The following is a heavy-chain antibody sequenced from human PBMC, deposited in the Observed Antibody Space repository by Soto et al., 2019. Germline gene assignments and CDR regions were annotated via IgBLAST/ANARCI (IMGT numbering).Heavy chain of an antibody. V-gene: IGHV3-23*01. CDR3: ARERGEYSVSYGVFDY. Sequence: EVQLLESGGGLEQPGGSLRLSCAASGFTFSTHAMSWVRQAPGKGLEYVSAISSSGGSTYFADAVKGRFTISRDNSKNTLYLQMNSLRAEDTAIYYCARERGEYSVSYGVFDYWGQGTLVTVSS. CDR1: GFTFSTHA. D-gene: IGHD1-26*01. CDR2: ISSSGGST. J-gene: IGHJ4*02.